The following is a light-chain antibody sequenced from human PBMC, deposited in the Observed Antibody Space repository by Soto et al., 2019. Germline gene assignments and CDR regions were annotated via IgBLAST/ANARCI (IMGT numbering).Light chain of an antibody. J-gene: IGKJ2*01. CDR3: MQALQTLYT. V-gene: IGKV2-28*01. Sequence: DIVMTQSPLSLTVTPGEPASISCWSTQSLLHNNGHVYLDWYLQKPGQSPQLLIFLGSNRASGVPDRFRGSVSGTDFTLEITKVEPDDVGVYYCMQALQTLYTFGQGTKLEIK. CDR1: QSLLHNNGHVY. CDR2: LGS.